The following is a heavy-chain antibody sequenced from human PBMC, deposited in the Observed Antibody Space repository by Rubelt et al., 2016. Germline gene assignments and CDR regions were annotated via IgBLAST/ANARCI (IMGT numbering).Heavy chain of an antibody. V-gene: IGHV3-30*02. CDR3: ARDLDHPVFGVVNGYYYGMDV. Sequence: GLEWVAFIRYDGSNKNYADSVKGRFTISRDNSKNTLFLQMSSLRAEDTAVYYCARDLDHPVFGVVNGYYYGMDVWGQGTTVTVSS. D-gene: IGHD3-3*01. J-gene: IGHJ6*02. CDR2: IRYDGSNK.